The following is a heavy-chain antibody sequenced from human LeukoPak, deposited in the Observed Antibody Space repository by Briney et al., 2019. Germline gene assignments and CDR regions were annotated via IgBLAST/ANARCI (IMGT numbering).Heavy chain of an antibody. J-gene: IGHJ4*02. V-gene: IGHV3-23*01. CDR3: AKDGTYDSSGYAEY. Sequence: GGSLRLSCAASGLTFSSYAMSWVRQAPRKGLEWVSAISGSGGSTYYADPVKGRFTIDRANYKNTLYLQMNSLRAEDTAVYYCAKDGTYDSSGYAEYWGQGTPVTVSS. CDR1: GLTFSSYA. D-gene: IGHD3-22*01. CDR2: ISGSGGST.